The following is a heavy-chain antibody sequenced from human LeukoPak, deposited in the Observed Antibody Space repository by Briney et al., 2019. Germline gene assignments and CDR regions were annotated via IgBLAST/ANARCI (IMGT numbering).Heavy chain of an antibody. CDR3: ARGSGSYYEVY. CDR1: GGTFSSYA. D-gene: IGHD1-26*01. CDR2: IIPIFGTA. Sequence: SVKFACKASGGTFSSYAISLVRQAPGQGHEWMGGIIPIFGTANYAQKFQGRVTITADESTSTAYMELSSLRSEDTAVYYCARGSGSYYEVYWGQGTLVTVSS. J-gene: IGHJ4*02. V-gene: IGHV1-69*01.